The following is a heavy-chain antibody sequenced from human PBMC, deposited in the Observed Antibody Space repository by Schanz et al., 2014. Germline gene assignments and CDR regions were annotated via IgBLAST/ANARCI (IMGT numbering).Heavy chain of an antibody. Sequence: QVQLQESGPGLVKPSETLSLTCTVSGDSVNSNYWNWIRQSPGRGLEWIGHFYNPGSTNYNPSLKSRPTIQIDASTTQVSLNLTSVPAADTAVYFCARNKYTSGWYYFDYWGQGVLVTVSS. CDR1: GDSVNSNY. CDR3: ARNKYTSGWYYFDY. J-gene: IGHJ4*02. D-gene: IGHD6-19*01. V-gene: IGHV4-59*08. CDR2: FYNPGST.